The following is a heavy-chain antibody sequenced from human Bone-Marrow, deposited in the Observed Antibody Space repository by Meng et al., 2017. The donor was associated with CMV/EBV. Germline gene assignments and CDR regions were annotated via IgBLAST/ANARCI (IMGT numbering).Heavy chain of an antibody. CDR1: GGSISSYY. Sequence: GSLRLSCTVSGGSISSYYWSWIRQPPGKGLEWIGYIYYSGSTNYNPSLKSRVTISVDTSKNQFSLKLSSVTVADTAVYYCARLGGGYDSGIWFDPWGQGTLVTVSS. D-gene: IGHD5-12*01. V-gene: IGHV4-59*01. J-gene: IGHJ5*02. CDR3: ARLGGGYDSGIWFDP. CDR2: IYYSGST.